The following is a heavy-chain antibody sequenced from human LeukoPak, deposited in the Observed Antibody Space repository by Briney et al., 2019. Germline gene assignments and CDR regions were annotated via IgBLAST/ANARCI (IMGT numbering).Heavy chain of an antibody. V-gene: IGHV4-34*01. Sequence: SETLSLTCTVSGGSISSYYWSWIRQPPGKGLEWIGEINHSGSTNYNPSLKSRVTISVDTSKNQFSLKLSSVTAADTAVYYCARDDSYYYYYMDVWGKGTTVTVSS. CDR1: GGSISSYY. D-gene: IGHD1-1*01. CDR2: INHSGST. CDR3: ARDDSYYYYYMDV. J-gene: IGHJ6*03.